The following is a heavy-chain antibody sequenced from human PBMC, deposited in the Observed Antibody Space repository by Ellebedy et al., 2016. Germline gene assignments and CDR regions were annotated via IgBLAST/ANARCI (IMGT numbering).Heavy chain of an antibody. CDR2: IKQDGSEK. V-gene: IGHV3-7*03. J-gene: IGHJ4*02. D-gene: IGHD3-10*01. Sequence: GGSLRLSCAASGFTFSGYWMSWVRQAPGKGLEWVANIKQDGSEKYYVDSVKGRFTISRDNSKNRLYLQMSSLKVEDTATYYCANVGGSGTYYNGYWGQGTLVTVSS. CDR1: GFTFSGYW. CDR3: ANVGGSGTYYNGY.